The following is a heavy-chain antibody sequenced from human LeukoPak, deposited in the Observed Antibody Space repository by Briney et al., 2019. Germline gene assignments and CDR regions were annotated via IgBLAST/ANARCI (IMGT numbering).Heavy chain of an antibody. J-gene: IGHJ3*02. CDR3: ARGLGRRDAFDI. D-gene: IGHD4-11*01. CDR1: GGSISSGGYS. Sequence: SETLSLTCAVSGGSISSGGYSWSWIRQPPGKGLEWIGYIYHSGSTYYNPSLKSRVTISVDRSKNQFSLKLSSVTAADTAVYYCARGLGRRDAFDIWGQGTMVTVSS. V-gene: IGHV4-30-2*01. CDR2: IYHSGST.